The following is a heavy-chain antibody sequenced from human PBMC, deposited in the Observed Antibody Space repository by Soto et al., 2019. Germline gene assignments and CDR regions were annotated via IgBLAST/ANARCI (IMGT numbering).Heavy chain of an antibody. J-gene: IGHJ5*02. V-gene: IGHV1-69*13. CDR3: ASGGLYRDLPHPP. CDR2: IIPIFGTA. Sequence: SVKVSCKASGGTFSSYAISWVRQAPGQGLEWMGGIIPIFGTANYAQKFQGRVTITADESTSTAYMELSSLRSEDTAVYYCASGGLYRDLPHPPWGQGTLVTVSS. CDR1: GGTFSSYA. D-gene: IGHD4-17*01.